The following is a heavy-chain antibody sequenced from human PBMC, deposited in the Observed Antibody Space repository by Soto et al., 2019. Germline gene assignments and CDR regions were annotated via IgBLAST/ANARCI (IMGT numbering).Heavy chain of an antibody. J-gene: IGHJ3*02. V-gene: IGHV5-51*01. CDR1: GYSFTSYW. Sequence: GESLKISCKGSGYSFTSYWIGWVRQMPGKGLEWMGIIYPGDSDTRYSPSFQGQVTISADKSISTAYLRWSSLKASDTAMYYCARLTSMIVVVGSHDAFDIWGQGTMVTVSS. D-gene: IGHD3-22*01. CDR2: IYPGDSDT. CDR3: ARLTSMIVVVGSHDAFDI.